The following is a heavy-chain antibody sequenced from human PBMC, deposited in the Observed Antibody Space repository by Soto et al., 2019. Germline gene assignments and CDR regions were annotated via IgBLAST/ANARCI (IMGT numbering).Heavy chain of an antibody. V-gene: IGHV4-59*01. D-gene: IGHD3-10*01. J-gene: IGHJ6*02. CDR2: IYNSGST. CDR1: GGSISSYY. Sequence: PSETLSLTCTVSGGSISSYYWSWIRQPPGKGLEWIGYIYNSGSTNYNPSLKRRVSISIDTSMNQLSLNLNSVTAADTAVYYCARAEFRSRSLHYYYGLDVWGQGTTVTVSS. CDR3: ARAEFRSRSLHYYYGLDV.